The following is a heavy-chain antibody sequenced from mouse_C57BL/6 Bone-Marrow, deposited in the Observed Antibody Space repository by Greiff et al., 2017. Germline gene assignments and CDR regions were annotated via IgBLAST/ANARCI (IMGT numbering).Heavy chain of an antibody. J-gene: IGHJ4*01. CDR3: ARAYYGNDGYAMDY. CDR2: ITPNNGGT. CDR1: GYTFTDYN. D-gene: IGHD2-9*01. V-gene: IGHV1-18*01. Sequence: VHVKQSGPELVKPGASVKIPCKASGYTFTDYNMDWVKQSHGKSLEWIGDITPNNGGTIYNQKFKGKATLTVDKSSSTAYMELRSLTSEDTAVYYCARAYYGNDGYAMDYWGQGTSVTVSS.